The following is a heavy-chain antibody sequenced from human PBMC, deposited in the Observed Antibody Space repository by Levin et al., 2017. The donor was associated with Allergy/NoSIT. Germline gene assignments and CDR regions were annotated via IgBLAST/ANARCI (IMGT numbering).Heavy chain of an antibody. CDR1: GFTFSSYA. V-gene: IGHV3-23*01. D-gene: IGHD3-16*02. Sequence: GGSLRLSCAASGFTFSSYAMSWVRQAPGKGLEWVSAIYASADSIYYSDSVKGRFTISRDSSKNTLYLHMNSLRAEDTAVCYCARSSRGYGTFDYWGQGTLVTVSS. J-gene: IGHJ4*02. CDR3: ARSSRGYGTFDY. CDR2: IYASADSI.